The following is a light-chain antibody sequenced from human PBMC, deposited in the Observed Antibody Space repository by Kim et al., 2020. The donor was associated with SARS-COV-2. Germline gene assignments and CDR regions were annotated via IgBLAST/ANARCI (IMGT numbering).Light chain of an antibody. Sequence: PAPISVRSSQSLGYSDGNIYLNWFHQRPGQSPRRLIYKVSNRDSGVPDRFSGSGSGTDFTLQISRVEAEDVGVYYCMQGTHWPFTFGPGTKVDIK. J-gene: IGKJ3*01. CDR2: KVS. CDR3: MQGTHWPFT. CDR1: QSLGYSDGNIY. V-gene: IGKV2-30*01.